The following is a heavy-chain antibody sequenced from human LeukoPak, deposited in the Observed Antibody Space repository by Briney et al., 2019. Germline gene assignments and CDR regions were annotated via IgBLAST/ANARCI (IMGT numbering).Heavy chain of an antibody. V-gene: IGHV4-4*09. CDR1: GGSISGYF. Sequence: SETLSLTCTVSGGSISGYFWSWIRQPPGKGPEWIGYIYSTGTTNYSPSLSSRVTISVDTSKDQLSPNLRFVTATDTAVYHSARHNPPPTGFCSGTSCFMSGSQYFYMDVWGKGTSVTVS. D-gene: IGHD2-2*01. CDR3: ARHNPPPTGFCSGTSCFMSGSQYFYMDV. CDR2: IYSTGTT. J-gene: IGHJ6*03.